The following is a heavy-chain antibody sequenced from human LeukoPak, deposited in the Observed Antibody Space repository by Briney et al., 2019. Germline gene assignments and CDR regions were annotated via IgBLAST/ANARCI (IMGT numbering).Heavy chain of an antibody. CDR2: INHSGST. CDR3: ARGPWFDP. Sequence: SETLSLTCAVYGGSFSGYYWSWIRQPPGKGLEWIGEINHSGSTNYNPSLKSRVTISVDTSKNQFSLKLSSVTAADAAVYYCARGPWFDPWGQGTLVTVSS. V-gene: IGHV4-34*01. J-gene: IGHJ5*02. CDR1: GGSFSGYY.